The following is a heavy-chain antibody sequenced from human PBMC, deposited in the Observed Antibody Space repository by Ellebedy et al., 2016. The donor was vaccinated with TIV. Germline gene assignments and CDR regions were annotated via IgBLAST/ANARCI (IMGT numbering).Heavy chain of an antibody. CDR1: GFIFSDCW. J-gene: IGHJ6*02. V-gene: IGHV3-7*03. D-gene: IGHD5-12*01. CDR2: IDQGGNAK. CDR3: ARTGYGYHGMDV. Sequence: PGGSLRLSCAASGFIFSDCWMTWVRQAPGKGLEFVANIDQGGNAKQYVDSVKGRFTISRDNAKNSLFMQMNNLRAEDTAVYYCARTGYGYHGMDVWGQGTTVSVSS.